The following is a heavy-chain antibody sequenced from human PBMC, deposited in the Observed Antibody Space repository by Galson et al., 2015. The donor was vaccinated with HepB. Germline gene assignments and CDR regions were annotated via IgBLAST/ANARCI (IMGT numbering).Heavy chain of an antibody. CDR3: AADPAGSWYFDL. V-gene: IGHV1-58*01. CDR2: IVVGSGNT. Sequence: SVKVSCKASGFTFTSSAVQWVRQARGQRLEWIGWIVVGSGNTNYAQKFQERVTITRDMSTSTAYMELSSLRSEDTAVYYCAADPAGSWYFDLWGRGTLVTVSS. CDR1: GFTFTSSA. J-gene: IGHJ2*01. D-gene: IGHD6-19*01.